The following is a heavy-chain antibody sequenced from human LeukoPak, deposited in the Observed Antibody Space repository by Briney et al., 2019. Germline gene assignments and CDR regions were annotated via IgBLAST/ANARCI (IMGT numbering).Heavy chain of an antibody. CDR2: ISPDNT. D-gene: IGHD3-10*01. Sequence: PGGSLRLSCAASGFTFSSYAMSWVRQAPGEGLEWVSAISPDNTYYADSVKCRLTISRDDSKNTVYLQMNSPRAEDTARYYCVKEHVDRAFTRSFEIWGQGTVVTVSS. J-gene: IGHJ3*02. CDR3: VKEHVDRAFTRSFEI. CDR1: GFTFSSYA. V-gene: IGHV3-23*01.